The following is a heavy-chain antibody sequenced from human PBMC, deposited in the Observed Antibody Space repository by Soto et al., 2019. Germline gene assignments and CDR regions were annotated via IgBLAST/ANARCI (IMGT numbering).Heavy chain of an antibody. V-gene: IGHV3-30*04. Sequence: PGGSLRLSRAASGFTFSSYAMHWARQAPGKGLEWVAVISYDGRKKDYADSVKGRFTISRDNSNNTVYLQMNGLRAEDTAVYCCARGCSSNDCYTNYYYYYAMDVWGHGTTVTVSS. CDR2: ISYDGRKK. CDR3: ARGCSSNDCYTNYYYYYAMDV. J-gene: IGHJ6*02. D-gene: IGHD2-2*02. CDR1: GFTFSSYA.